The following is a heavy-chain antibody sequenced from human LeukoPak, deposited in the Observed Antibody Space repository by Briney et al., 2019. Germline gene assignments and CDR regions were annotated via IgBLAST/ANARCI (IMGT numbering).Heavy chain of an antibody. V-gene: IGHV1-3*01. CDR1: GYTFTSYA. J-gene: IGHJ6*02. CDR2: INAGNGNT. Sequence: ASVKVSCKASGYTFTSYAMHWVRQAPGQRLEWMGWINAGNGNTKYSQKFQGRVTITRDTSASTAYMELSSLRSDDTAVYYCARDSYYDSSGPYGMDVWGQGTTVTVSS. D-gene: IGHD3-22*01. CDR3: ARDSYYDSSGPYGMDV.